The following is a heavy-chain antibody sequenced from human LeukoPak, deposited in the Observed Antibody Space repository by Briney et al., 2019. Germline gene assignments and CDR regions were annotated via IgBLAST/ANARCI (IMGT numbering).Heavy chain of an antibody. Sequence: TGGSLRLSCAASGFTFSSYGMHWVRQAPGKGLEWVAVISYDGSNKYYADSVKGRFTISRDNSKNTLYLQMNSLRAEDTAVYYCAKDRYSGYFDYWGQGTLVTVSS. V-gene: IGHV3-30*18. D-gene: IGHD6-13*01. J-gene: IGHJ4*02. CDR2: ISYDGSNK. CDR1: GFTFSSYG. CDR3: AKDRYSGYFDY.